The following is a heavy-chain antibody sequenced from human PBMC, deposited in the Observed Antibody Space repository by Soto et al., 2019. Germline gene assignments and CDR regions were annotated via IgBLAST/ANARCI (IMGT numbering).Heavy chain of an antibody. CDR3: ARGWRHGYCSSTSCRDGFDY. D-gene: IGHD2-2*03. Sequence: QVQLQQWGAGLLKPSETLSLTCAVYGGSFSGYYWSWIRQPPGKGLEWIGEINHSGSTNYNPSLKSRVTISVDTAKNQFSLKLSSVTAADTAVYYCARGWRHGYCSSTSCRDGFDYWGQGTLVTVSS. V-gene: IGHV4-34*01. CDR2: INHSGST. J-gene: IGHJ4*02. CDR1: GGSFSGYY.